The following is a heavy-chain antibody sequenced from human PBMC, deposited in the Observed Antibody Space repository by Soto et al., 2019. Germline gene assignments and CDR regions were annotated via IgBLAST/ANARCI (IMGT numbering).Heavy chain of an antibody. D-gene: IGHD6-6*01. Sequence: PGGSLRLSCAASGFTFSSYSMNWVRQAPGKGLEWVSSISSSSSYIYYADSVKGRFTISRDNAKNSLYLQMNSLRAEDTAVYYCARDSNSDGATTYYYYYGMDVWGQGTTVTVSS. CDR2: ISSSSSYI. CDR1: GFTFSSYS. CDR3: ARDSNSDGATTYYYYYGMDV. V-gene: IGHV3-21*01. J-gene: IGHJ6*02.